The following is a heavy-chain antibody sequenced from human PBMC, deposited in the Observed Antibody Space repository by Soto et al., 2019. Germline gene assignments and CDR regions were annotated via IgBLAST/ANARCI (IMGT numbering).Heavy chain of an antibody. D-gene: IGHD6-19*01. CDR1: GGTISSYA. CDR2: IIPIFGTA. Sequence: GASVKVSCKASGGTISSYAISWVRQAPGQGLEWMGGIIPIFGTANYAQKFQGRVTITADESTSTAYMELSSLRSEDTAVYYCARGPYSSGWYNGGARSDYWGQGTLVTVSS. J-gene: IGHJ4*02. CDR3: ARGPYSSGWYNGGARSDY. V-gene: IGHV1-69*13.